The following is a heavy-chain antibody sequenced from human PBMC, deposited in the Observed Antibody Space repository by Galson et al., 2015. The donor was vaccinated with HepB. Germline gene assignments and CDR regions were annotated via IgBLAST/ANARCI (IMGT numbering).Heavy chain of an antibody. J-gene: IGHJ3*02. V-gene: IGHV3-48*01. CDR2: ISSSSTII. Sequence: SLRLSCAASGFTFSSYSMNWVRQAPGKGLEWVSSISSSSTIIYYADSVKGRFTISRDNAKNSLYLQTNSLRAEDTAVYYCEGSFNSFLDAFDIWGQGTMVTVSS. D-gene: IGHD2-21*01. CDR1: GFTFSSYS. CDR3: EGSFNSFLDAFDI.